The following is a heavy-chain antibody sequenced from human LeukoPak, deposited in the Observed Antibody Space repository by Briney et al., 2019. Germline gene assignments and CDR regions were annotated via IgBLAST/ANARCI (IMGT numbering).Heavy chain of an antibody. D-gene: IGHD3-10*01. Sequence: PGGSLRLSCAASGFTFSSYSMNWVRQAPGKGLEWVSSISRSSSYIYNADSVKGRFTISRDNAKNSLYLQMNSLRAEDTAAYYCARDSAMARGVDDAFDIWGQGTMVTVSS. CDR1: GFTFSSYS. J-gene: IGHJ3*02. CDR3: ARDSAMARGVDDAFDI. CDR2: ISRSSSYI. V-gene: IGHV3-21*01.